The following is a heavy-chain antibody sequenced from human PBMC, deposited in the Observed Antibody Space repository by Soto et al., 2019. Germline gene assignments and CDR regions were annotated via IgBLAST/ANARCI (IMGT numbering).Heavy chain of an antibody. Sequence: EMQLVESGGGLVKPGGSLSLSGTGSGFTFINYCMNWVGQPPGKGLEWFSPICGSDNIHYGDSVKSRFTISRDNAKTSLLLLMTSLTATATAIYHWARVMCAQGIGVSGQGTTVYVSS. CDR2: ICGSDNI. CDR3: ARVMCAQGIGV. CDR1: GFTFINYC. D-gene: IGHD3-16*01. V-gene: IGHV3-21*01. J-gene: IGHJ6*02.